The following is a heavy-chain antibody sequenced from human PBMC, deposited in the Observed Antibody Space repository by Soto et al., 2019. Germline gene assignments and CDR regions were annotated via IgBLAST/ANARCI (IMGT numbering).Heavy chain of an antibody. J-gene: IGHJ4*02. D-gene: IGHD3-10*01. CDR3: ARSSVWFGAGFDY. CDR2: IYYSGST. Sequence: SETLSLTCTVSGGSISSYYWSWIRQPPGKGLEWIGYIYYSGSTNYNPSLKSRVTISVDTSKNQFSLKLSSVTAADTAVYYCARSSVWFGAGFDYWGQGTLVTVSS. CDR1: GGSISSYY. V-gene: IGHV4-59*01.